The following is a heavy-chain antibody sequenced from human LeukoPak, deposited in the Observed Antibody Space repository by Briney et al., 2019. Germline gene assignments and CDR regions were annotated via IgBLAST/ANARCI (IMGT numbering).Heavy chain of an antibody. J-gene: IGHJ4*02. CDR1: GYTFTVYS. V-gene: IGHV7-4-1*02. CDR3: ARGVLRYFDWLLVPIDY. Sequence: VASVKVSCKASGYTFTVYSINWLRQAPGQGLEWMGWITTSTGKPTYAQGFTGRFVFSLDTSVSTTYLHINSLKAEDTAVYYCARGVLRYFDWLLVPIDYWGQGTLVTVSS. CDR2: ITTSTGKP. D-gene: IGHD3-9*01.